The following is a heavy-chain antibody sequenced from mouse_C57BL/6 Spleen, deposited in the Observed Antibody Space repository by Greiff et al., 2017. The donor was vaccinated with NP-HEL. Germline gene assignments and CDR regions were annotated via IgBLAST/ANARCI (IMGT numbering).Heavy chain of an antibody. D-gene: IGHD1-1*01. CDR3: ARCALITTVVFDY. J-gene: IGHJ2*01. Sequence: VQLQQPGAELVKPGASVKLSCKASGYTFTSYWMHWVKQRPGQGLEWIGMIHPNSGSTNYNEKFKSKATLTVDKSSSTAYMQLSSLTSEDSAVYYCARCALITTVVFDYWGQGTTLTVSS. V-gene: IGHV1-64*01. CDR2: IHPNSGST. CDR1: GYTFTSYW.